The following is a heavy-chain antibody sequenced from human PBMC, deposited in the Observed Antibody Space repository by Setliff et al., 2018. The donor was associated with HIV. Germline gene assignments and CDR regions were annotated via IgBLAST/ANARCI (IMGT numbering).Heavy chain of an antibody. CDR3: ARMPQYYAFWSGYYKSDFDI. CDR1: GGSFSDYY. J-gene: IGHJ3*02. Sequence: SETLSLTCAVYGGSFSDYYWSWIRQPPGKGLEWIGEINHSGTTNYNPSLKSRVTLSVDTSKNQFSLMLGSVTPADTAVYYCARMPQYYAFWSGYYKSDFDIWGQGTMVTVSS. V-gene: IGHV4-34*01. CDR2: INHSGTT. D-gene: IGHD3-3*01.